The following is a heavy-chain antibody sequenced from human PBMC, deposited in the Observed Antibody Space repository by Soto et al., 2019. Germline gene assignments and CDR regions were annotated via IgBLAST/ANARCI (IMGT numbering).Heavy chain of an antibody. J-gene: IGHJ3*02. Sequence: EVQLLESGGGLVQPGGSLRLSCAASGFTFSNYAMSWVRQAPGKGLEWVAVISGSGGSTYYADSVKGRFTISRDNTKNSLDLHMNSLRAETTAVYNCAGGSGRYNAFDIWGQGPMVTVSS. D-gene: IGHD6-19*01. CDR1: GFTFSNYA. CDR2: ISGSGGST. V-gene: IGHV3-23*01. CDR3: AGGSGRYNAFDI.